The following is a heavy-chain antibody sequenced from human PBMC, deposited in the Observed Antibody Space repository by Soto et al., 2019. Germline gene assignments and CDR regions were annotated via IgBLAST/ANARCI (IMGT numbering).Heavy chain of an antibody. CDR3: ARVREYNWFDP. Sequence: SETLSLTCTVSGGSISSYYWSWIRQPPGKGLEWIGYIYYSGSTNYNPSLKSRVTISVDTSKNQFSLKLSSVTAADTAVYYCARVREYNWFDPWGQGTLVTVSS. CDR2: IYYSGST. V-gene: IGHV4-59*01. J-gene: IGHJ5*02. D-gene: IGHD3-3*01. CDR1: GGSISSYY.